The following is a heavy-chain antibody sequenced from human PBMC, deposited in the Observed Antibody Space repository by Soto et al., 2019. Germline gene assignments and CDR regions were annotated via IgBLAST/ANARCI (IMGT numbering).Heavy chain of an antibody. Sequence: SLTCAVYGGSFSGYYWSWIRQPPGKGLEWIGEINHSGSTNYGPSLKSRVTISVDTSKSQFSLKLSSVTAADTAVYYCARRDSSTWSYYYYMGVWGKGTTVTVSS. D-gene: IGHD6-13*01. J-gene: IGHJ6*03. CDR3: ARRDSSTWSYYYYMGV. V-gene: IGHV4-34*01. CDR1: GGSFSGYY. CDR2: INHSGST.